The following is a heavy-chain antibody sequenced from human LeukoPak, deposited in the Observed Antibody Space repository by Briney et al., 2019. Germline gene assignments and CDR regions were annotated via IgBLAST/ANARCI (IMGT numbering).Heavy chain of an antibody. J-gene: IGHJ6*02. D-gene: IGHD5-12*01. CDR3: ARWIPYYYGMDV. CDR2: ISSSSSYI. Sequence: PGGSLRFSCAASGFTFSSYSMNWVRQAPGKGLEWVSSISSSSSYIYYADSVKGRFTISRDNAKNSLYLQMNSLRAEDTAVYYCARWIPYYYGMDVWGQGTTVTVSS. CDR1: GFTFSSYS. V-gene: IGHV3-21*01.